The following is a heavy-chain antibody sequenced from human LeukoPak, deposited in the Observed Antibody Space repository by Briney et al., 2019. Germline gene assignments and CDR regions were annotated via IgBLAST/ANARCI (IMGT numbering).Heavy chain of an antibody. J-gene: IGHJ4*02. Sequence: SETLSLTCTVSGVSISSSSYYWGWIRQPPGKGPEWIGSIYYSGSTYYNPSLKSRVTISVDTSKNQFSLKLSSVTAADTAVYYCARRDGSGSNHLNWGQGTLVIVSS. D-gene: IGHD3-10*01. CDR1: GVSISSSSYY. CDR3: ARRDGSGSNHLN. CDR2: IYYSGST. V-gene: IGHV4-39*01.